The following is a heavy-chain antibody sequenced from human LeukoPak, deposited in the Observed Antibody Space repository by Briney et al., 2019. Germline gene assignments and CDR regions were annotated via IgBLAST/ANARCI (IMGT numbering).Heavy chain of an antibody. D-gene: IGHD6-13*01. CDR1: GGSFSGYY. CDR3: ARGPKRGIAAAGSRMGRHAFDI. CDR2: INHSGST. J-gene: IGHJ3*02. V-gene: IGHV4-34*01. Sequence: SETLSLSCAVYGGSFSGYYWSWIRQPPGKGLEWIGEINHSGSTNYNPSLKSQVTISVDTSKNQFSLKLSSVTAADTAVYYCARGPKRGIAAAGSRMGRHAFDIWGQGTMVTVSS.